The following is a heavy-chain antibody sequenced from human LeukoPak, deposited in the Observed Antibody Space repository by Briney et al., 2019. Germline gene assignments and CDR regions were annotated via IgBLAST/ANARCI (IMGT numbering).Heavy chain of an antibody. D-gene: IGHD3-22*01. CDR1: GFTFSSYW. V-gene: IGHV3-74*01. J-gene: IGHJ4*02. CDR3: ASGPYYEDY. CDR2: INSDGSIT. Sequence: PGGSLRLSCAASGFTFSSYWMHWVRQTPGKGLVWVSRINSDGSITSYADSVKGRFTISRDNAKNTLYLQMNSLRAEDTAVYYCASGPYYEDYWGQGTLVTVSS.